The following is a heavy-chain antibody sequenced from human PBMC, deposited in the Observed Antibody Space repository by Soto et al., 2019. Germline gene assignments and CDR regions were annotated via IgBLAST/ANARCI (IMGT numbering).Heavy chain of an antibody. CDR3: ATDLFRLSDHRRLRFGVDL. Sequence: ASVKVSCKVSGYTLTELSMHWVRQAPGKGLEWMGGFDPEDGETIYEQKFQGRVTMTEEKSTDTAYMELSSLRSEDTAVYYCATDLFRLSDHRRLRFGVDLWGRGTLVTVSS. CDR1: GYTLTELS. J-gene: IGHJ2*01. V-gene: IGHV1-24*01. D-gene: IGHD3-16*01. CDR2: FDPEDGET.